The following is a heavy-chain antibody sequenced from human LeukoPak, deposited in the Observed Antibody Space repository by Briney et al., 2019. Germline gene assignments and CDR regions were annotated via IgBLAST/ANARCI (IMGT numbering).Heavy chain of an antibody. J-gene: IGHJ4*02. Sequence: TGGSLRLSCIASGFTFNDYAMTWVRQAPGKGLQWVSGISGSGASTYYADSVKGRFTISRDDSKNTLYLQMNSLRAEDTAVYYCAKDQGVYDYVWGSYRYSPFDYWGQGTLVTVSS. CDR2: ISGSGAST. CDR1: GFTFNDYA. V-gene: IGHV3-23*01. D-gene: IGHD3-16*02. CDR3: AKDQGVYDYVWGSYRYSPFDY.